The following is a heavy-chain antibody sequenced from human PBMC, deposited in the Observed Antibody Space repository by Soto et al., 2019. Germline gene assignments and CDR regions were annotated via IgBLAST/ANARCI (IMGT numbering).Heavy chain of an antibody. Sequence: SLRLSCEASGFSFTHYTINWVRQAPGKGLEWVAVMSYDGTNEYYADSVKGRFTISRDNSKSTVYLQMNSLTPEDTALYYCARKWGTYSSASLDYWGLGTLVTVSS. CDR3: ARKWGTYSSASLDY. V-gene: IGHV3-30*04. CDR2: MSYDGTNE. CDR1: GFSFTHYT. D-gene: IGHD6-19*01. J-gene: IGHJ4*02.